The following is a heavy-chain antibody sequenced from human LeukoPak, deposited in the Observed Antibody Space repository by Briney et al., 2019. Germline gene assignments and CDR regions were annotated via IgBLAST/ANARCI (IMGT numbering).Heavy chain of an antibody. D-gene: IGHD1-26*01. CDR1: GYTFTSYG. V-gene: IGHV1-18*01. J-gene: IGHJ4*02. Sequence: ASVKVSCKASGYTFTSYGISWVRQAPGQGLEWMGWISAYNGNTNYAQKLQGRVTMTRDMSTSTVYMELSSLRSEDTAVYYCARDAGIVGATMGTYWGQGTLVTVSS. CDR3: ARDAGIVGATMGTY. CDR2: ISAYNGNT.